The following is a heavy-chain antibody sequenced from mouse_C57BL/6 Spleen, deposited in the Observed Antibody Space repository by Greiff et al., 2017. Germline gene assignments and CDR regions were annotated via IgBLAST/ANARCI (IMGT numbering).Heavy chain of an antibody. V-gene: IGHV10-3*01. CDR2: IRSKSSSYAT. D-gene: IGHD1-1*01. CDR3: VRERTVAFDY. Sequence: EVKLVESGGGLVQPKGSLKLSCAASGFTFNTYAMHWVRQAPGKGLEWVARIRSKSSSYATYYADSVKDRFTNSRDDSQSMLYLQINNLKTEDTAVYYCVRERTVAFDYWGQGTTLTVSS. J-gene: IGHJ2*01. CDR1: GFTFNTYA.